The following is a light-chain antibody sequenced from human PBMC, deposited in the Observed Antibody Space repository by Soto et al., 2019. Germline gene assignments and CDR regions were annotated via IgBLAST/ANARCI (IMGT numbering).Light chain of an antibody. CDR3: CSYTSTNTLWV. CDR2: DVS. CDR1: SSDVGGYNY. Sequence: QSALTQPASVSGSPGQSITISCSGTSSDVGGYNYVSWYQQHPGKAPKFIIYDVSYRPSGVSTRFSGTKSGNTASLTISGLQPDDEADYYCCSYTSTNTLWVFGGGTKLTVL. V-gene: IGLV2-14*03. J-gene: IGLJ3*02.